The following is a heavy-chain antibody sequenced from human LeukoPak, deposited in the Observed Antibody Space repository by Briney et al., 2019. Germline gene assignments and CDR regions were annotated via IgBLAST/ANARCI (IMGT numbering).Heavy chain of an antibody. Sequence: GRSLRLSCAASGFTFNSYGMHWVRQAPGKGLEWVAVIWYDGSNKYYADSVKGRFTISRDNSKNTLYLQMNSLRAEDTAVYYCARGESSSWYLKPYYGMDVWGKGPTVTVSS. D-gene: IGHD6-13*01. CDR1: GFTFNSYG. J-gene: IGHJ6*04. CDR2: IWYDGSNK. V-gene: IGHV3-33*01. CDR3: ARGESSSWYLKPYYGMDV.